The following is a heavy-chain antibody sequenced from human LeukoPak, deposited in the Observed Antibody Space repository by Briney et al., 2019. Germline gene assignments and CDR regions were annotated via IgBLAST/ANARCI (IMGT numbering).Heavy chain of an antibody. V-gene: IGHV4-39*01. CDR2: IYYNGST. CDR3: ARVEMATTDAFDI. CDR1: GGSISSSSYY. J-gene: IGHJ3*02. Sequence: SETLSLTCTVSGGSISSSSYYWGWIRQPPGKGLEWIGSIYYNGSTYYNPSLKSRVTISVDTSKNQFSLKLSSVTAADTAVYYCARVEMATTDAFDIWDQGTMVTVSS. D-gene: IGHD5-24*01.